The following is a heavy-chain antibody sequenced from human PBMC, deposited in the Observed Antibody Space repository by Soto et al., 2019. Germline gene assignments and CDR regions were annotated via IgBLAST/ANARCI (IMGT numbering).Heavy chain of an antibody. CDR3: ARHSPYCSGGSCYSDWFDP. D-gene: IGHD2-15*01. CDR1: GGSISSYY. V-gene: IGHV4-59*04. J-gene: IGHJ5*02. Sequence: PSETLSLTCTVSGGSISSYYWNWIRQPPGKGLEWIGYIYYSGSTYYNPSLKSRVTISVDTSKNQFSLKLSSVTAADTAVYYCARHSPYCSGGSCYSDWFDPWGQGTLVTVS. CDR2: IYYSGST.